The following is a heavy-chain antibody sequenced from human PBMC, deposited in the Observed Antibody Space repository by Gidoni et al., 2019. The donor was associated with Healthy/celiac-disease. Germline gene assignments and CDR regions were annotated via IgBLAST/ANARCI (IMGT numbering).Heavy chain of an antibody. V-gene: IGHV3-11*06. CDR1: GFTFSDYY. J-gene: IGHJ5*02. D-gene: IGHD6-13*01. CDR2: ISSSSSYT. CDR3: ARWDEYSSSPGAFDP. Sequence: QVQLVESGGGLVKPGGSLRLSCAASGFTFSDYYMSWIRQAPGKGLEWVSYISSSSSYTNYADSVKGRFTISRDNAKNSLYLQMNSLRAEDTAVYYCARWDEYSSSPGAFDPWGQGTLVTVSS.